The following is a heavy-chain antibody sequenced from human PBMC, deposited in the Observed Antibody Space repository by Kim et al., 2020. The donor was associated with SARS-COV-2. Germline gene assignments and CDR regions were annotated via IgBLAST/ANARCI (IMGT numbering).Heavy chain of an antibody. V-gene: IGHV1-2*02. CDR2: INPNSGGT. CDR1: GYTFTGYY. Sequence: ASVKVSCKASGYTFTGYYMHWLRQAPGQGLEWMGWINPNSGGTNYAQKFQGRVTMTRDTSISTAYMELSRLRSDDTAVYYCASLISIGYGSGSYWWFDPWGQGTLVTVSS. J-gene: IGHJ5*02. D-gene: IGHD3-10*01. CDR3: ASLISIGYGSGSYWWFDP.